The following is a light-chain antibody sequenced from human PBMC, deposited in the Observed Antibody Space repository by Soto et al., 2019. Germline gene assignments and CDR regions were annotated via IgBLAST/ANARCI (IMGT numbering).Light chain of an antibody. V-gene: IGKV1-39*01. J-gene: IGKJ2*01. CDR1: QTISNY. CDR2: SAS. CDR3: QQTYSSLMYT. Sequence: DIQMTQSPSSLSASVGDRVTITCWASQTISNYLNWYQQKPGKAPKLLIFSASNLRSGVPSRFSGSGSATYFTLTISSLQPEDFATYYCQQTYSSLMYTFGQGTKLEIK.